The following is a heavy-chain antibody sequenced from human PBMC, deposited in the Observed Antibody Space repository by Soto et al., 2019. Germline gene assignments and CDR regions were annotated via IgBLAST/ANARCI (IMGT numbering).Heavy chain of an antibody. J-gene: IGHJ3*02. CDR2: IYYSGST. V-gene: IGHV4-31*11. D-gene: IGHD2-15*01. CDR3: ASPARGYCSGGSCYSAFDI. CDR1: GGSISSGGYY. Sequence: NPSETLSLTCAVSGGSISSGGYYWSWIRQHPGKGLEWIGYIYYSGSTYYNPSLKSRVTISVDTSKNQFSLKLSSVTAADTAVYYCASPARGYCSGGSCYSAFDIWGQGTMVTVSS.